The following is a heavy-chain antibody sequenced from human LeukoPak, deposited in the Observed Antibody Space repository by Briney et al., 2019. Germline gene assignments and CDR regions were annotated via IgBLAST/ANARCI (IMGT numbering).Heavy chain of an antibody. V-gene: IGHV1-2*06. CDR1: GYTFTGYY. CDR3: ARDRSTAMAIFDY. Sequence: ASVKVSCKASGYTFTGYYMHWVRQAPGQGLEWMGRINPNSGGTNYAQKFQGRVTMTRDTSISTAYMELSRLRSDDTAVYYRARDRSTAMAIFDYWGQGTLVTVSS. D-gene: IGHD5-18*01. J-gene: IGHJ4*02. CDR2: INPNSGGT.